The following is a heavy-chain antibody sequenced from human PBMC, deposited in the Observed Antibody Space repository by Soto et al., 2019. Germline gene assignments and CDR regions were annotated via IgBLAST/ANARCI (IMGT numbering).Heavy chain of an antibody. Sequence: QVQLVQSGAEVKKPGSSVKVSCKASGGTFSSYTNSWVRQAPGKGLEWMGRIIPILGIANYAQKFQGRVTITADKSTSTAYMELSSLRSEDTAVYYCASLGRVSGSYPEYFQHWGQGTLVTVSS. D-gene: IGHD1-26*01. V-gene: IGHV1-69*02. CDR1: GGTFSSYT. CDR3: ASLGRVSGSYPEYFQH. J-gene: IGHJ1*01. CDR2: IIPILGIA.